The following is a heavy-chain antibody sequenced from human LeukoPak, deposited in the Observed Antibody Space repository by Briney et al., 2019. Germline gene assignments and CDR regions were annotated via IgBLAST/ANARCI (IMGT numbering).Heavy chain of an antibody. CDR2: ISWNSGSI. CDR3: AKDSSPVYSSGRINYYYCGMDV. CDR1: GFTFDDYA. Sequence: GGSLRLSCAASGFTFDDYAMHWVRQAPGKGLEWVSGISWNSGSIGYADSVKGRFTISRDNAKNSLYLQMNSLRAEDTALYYCAKDSSPVYSSGRINYYYCGMDVWGQGTTVTVSS. J-gene: IGHJ6*02. D-gene: IGHD6-19*01. V-gene: IGHV3-9*01.